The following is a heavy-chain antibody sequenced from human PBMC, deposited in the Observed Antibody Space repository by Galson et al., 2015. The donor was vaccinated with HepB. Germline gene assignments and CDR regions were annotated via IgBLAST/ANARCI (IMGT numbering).Heavy chain of an antibody. Sequence: SLRLSCAASGFTFSTYGMHWVRQAPGKGLEWVAVIWYDGSHKYYADSVKGRFTISRDNSKNTLYLQMSSLGAEDTAVYYCARVDYDGSGRIDYWGQGTLVTVSS. CDR1: GFTFSTYG. CDR3: ARVDYDGSGRIDY. D-gene: IGHD3-10*01. V-gene: IGHV3-33*01. J-gene: IGHJ4*02. CDR2: IWYDGSHK.